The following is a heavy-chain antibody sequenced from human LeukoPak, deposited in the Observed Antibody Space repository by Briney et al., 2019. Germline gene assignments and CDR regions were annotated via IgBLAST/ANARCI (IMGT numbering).Heavy chain of an antibody. V-gene: IGHV1-24*01. CDR1: GYTLTELS. J-gene: IGHJ4*02. Sequence: ASVKVSCKVSGYTLTELSMHWVRQAPGKGLEWMGGFDPEDGETIYAQKLQGRVTMTTDTSTSTAYMELRSLRSDDTAVYYCARTLLGYSSGWYWYFDYWGQGTLVTVSS. CDR2: FDPEDGET. CDR3: ARTLLGYSSGWYWYFDY. D-gene: IGHD6-19*01.